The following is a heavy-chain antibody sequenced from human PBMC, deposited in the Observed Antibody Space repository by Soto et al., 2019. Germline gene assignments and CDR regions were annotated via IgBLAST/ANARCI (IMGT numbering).Heavy chain of an antibody. Sequence: PSETLSLTCAVYGVSFSGYYWSWIRQPPGKGLEWIGEINHSGSTNYNPSLKSRVTISVDTSKNQFSLKLSSVTAADTAVYYCATRIIVVVPAAILSWFDPWGQGTLVTVSS. D-gene: IGHD2-2*01. J-gene: IGHJ5*02. V-gene: IGHV4-34*01. CDR3: ATRIIVVVPAAILSWFDP. CDR2: INHSGST. CDR1: GVSFSGYY.